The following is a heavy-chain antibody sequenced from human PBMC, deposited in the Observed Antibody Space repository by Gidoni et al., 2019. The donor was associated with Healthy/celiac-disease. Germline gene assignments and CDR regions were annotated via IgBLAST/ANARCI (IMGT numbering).Heavy chain of an antibody. V-gene: IGHV4-61*01. CDR2: IYYSGST. CDR1: GGSVSSGSYY. Sequence: VQLQESGPGLVKPSETLSLTCTVSGGSVSSGSYYWSWIRQPPGKGLEWIGYIYYSGSTNYNPSLKSRVTISVDTSKNQFSLKLSSVTAADTAVYYCARAGLQTYDSSLKVMFQKPQYYFDYWGQGTLVTVSS. D-gene: IGHD3-22*01. CDR3: ARAGLQTYDSSLKVMFQKPQYYFDY. J-gene: IGHJ4*02.